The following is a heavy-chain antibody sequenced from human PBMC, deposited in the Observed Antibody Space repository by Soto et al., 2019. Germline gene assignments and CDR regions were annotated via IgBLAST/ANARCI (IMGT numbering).Heavy chain of an antibody. V-gene: IGHV3-33*01. CDR2: IWYDGSNK. D-gene: IGHD6-19*01. J-gene: IGHJ4*02. CDR1: GFTFSSYG. CDR3: ARGPPRLAVAGTSFDY. Sequence: PGGSLRLSCAASGFTFSSYGMHWVRQAPGKGLEWVAVIWYDGSNKYYADSVKGRFTISRDNSKNTLYLQMNSLRAEDTAVYYCARGPPRLAVAGTSFDYWGQGTLVTVSS.